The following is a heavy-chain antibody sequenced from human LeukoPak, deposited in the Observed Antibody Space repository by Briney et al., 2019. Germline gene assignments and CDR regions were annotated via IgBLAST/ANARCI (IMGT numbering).Heavy chain of an antibody. Sequence: ASVKVSCKASGYTFTGYYMHWVRQAPGHGLEWMGWINPNSGGTNYAQKFQGRVTMTRDTSISTAYMELSRLRSDDTAVYYCARPRLYGSGSYFFYWGQGTLVTVSS. V-gene: IGHV1-2*02. CDR1: GYTFTGYY. J-gene: IGHJ4*02. CDR2: INPNSGGT. D-gene: IGHD3-10*01. CDR3: ARPRLYGSGSYFFY.